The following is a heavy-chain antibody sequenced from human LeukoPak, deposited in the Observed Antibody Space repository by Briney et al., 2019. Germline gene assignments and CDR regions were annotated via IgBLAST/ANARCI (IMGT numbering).Heavy chain of an antibody. V-gene: IGHV7-4-1*02. J-gene: IGHJ4*02. CDR3: ASSYCSGGHCYPQQTVYYFDF. Sequence: GASVKVSCKASGYTFTTYAMSWVRQAPGQGLEWMGWINTNTGYPTYAPGFTGRFVFSLDTSVSTAYLQISSLKAEDTAVYFCASSYCSGGHCYPQQTVYYFDFWGQGTLVTVSS. CDR1: GYTFTTYA. D-gene: IGHD2-15*01. CDR2: INTNTGYP.